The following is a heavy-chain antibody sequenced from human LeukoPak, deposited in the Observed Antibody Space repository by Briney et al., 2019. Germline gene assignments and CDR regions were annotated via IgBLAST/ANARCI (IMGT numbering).Heavy chain of an antibody. CDR1: GCTFRNYN. D-gene: IGHD3-10*01. Sequence: GGALRLSCAASGCTFRNYNMNWVRQTPGKGLEGVSSIISKSRYIYYADSVKGRFTISRDNSKNSLYLQMNSLRAEETAVYYCARSFGELFPNDYWGQGTLVTVSS. J-gene: IGHJ4*02. CDR3: ARSFGELFPNDY. CDR2: IISKSRYI. V-gene: IGHV3-21*04.